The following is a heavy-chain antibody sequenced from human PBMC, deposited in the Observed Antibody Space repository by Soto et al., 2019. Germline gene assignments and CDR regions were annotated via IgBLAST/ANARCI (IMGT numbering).Heavy chain of an antibody. D-gene: IGHD3-3*01. V-gene: IGHV3-30-3*01. J-gene: IGHJ6*02. CDR3: ARGVGRFDYYYYGMYA. CDR2: ISYDGSNK. CDR1: GFTFSSYA. Sequence: GGSLRLSCAASGFTFSSYAMHWVRQAPGKGLEWVAVISYDGSNKYYADSVKGRFTISRDNSKNTLYLQMNSLRAEDTAVYYCARGVGRFDYYYYGMYAWAQGTTVPVSS.